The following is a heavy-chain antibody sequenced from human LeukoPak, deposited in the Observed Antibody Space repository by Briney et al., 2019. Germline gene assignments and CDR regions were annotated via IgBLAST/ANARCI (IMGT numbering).Heavy chain of an antibody. CDR1: GFTFSSYA. CDR3: AKARSGYYDSSLAGQDY. Sequence: GGSLRLSCAASGFTFSSYAMSWVRQAPGKGLEWVSAISGSGGSTYYADSVKGRFTISRDNSKNTLYLQMNSLRAEDTAVYYCAKARSGYYDSSLAGQDYWGQGTLVTVSS. J-gene: IGHJ4*02. CDR2: ISGSGGST. D-gene: IGHD3-22*01. V-gene: IGHV3-23*01.